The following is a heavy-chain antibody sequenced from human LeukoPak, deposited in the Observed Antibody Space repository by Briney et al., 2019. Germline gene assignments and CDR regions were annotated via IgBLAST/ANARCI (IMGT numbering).Heavy chain of an antibody. CDR2: ISAYNGNT. CDR1: GYTFTSYG. V-gene: IGHV1-18*01. J-gene: IGHJ5*02. CDR3: ARDVIGDYYDSSGCVWFDP. Sequence: ASVKVSCKAPGYTFTSYGISWVRQAPGQGLEWMGWISAYNGNTNYAQKLQGRVTMTTDTSTSTAYMELRSLRSDDTAVYYCARDVIGDYYDSSGCVWFDPWGQGTLVTVSS. D-gene: IGHD3-22*01.